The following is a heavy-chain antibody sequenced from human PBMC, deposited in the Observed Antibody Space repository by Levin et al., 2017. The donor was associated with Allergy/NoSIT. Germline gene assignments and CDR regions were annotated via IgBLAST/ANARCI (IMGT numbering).Heavy chain of an antibody. V-gene: IGHV3-48*03. J-gene: IGHJ4*02. D-gene: IGHD5-18*01. CDR1: GLIFSSSD. CDR2: ITAGTTT. CDR3: AARRGYGYGIDY. Sequence: GGSLRLSCATSGLIFSSSDVTWVRQAPGQGLEWVSHITAGTTTLYADSVRGRFTISRDNAKDSLYLQMNSLRAEDTAIYYCAARRGYGYGIDYWGQGTLVAVSS.